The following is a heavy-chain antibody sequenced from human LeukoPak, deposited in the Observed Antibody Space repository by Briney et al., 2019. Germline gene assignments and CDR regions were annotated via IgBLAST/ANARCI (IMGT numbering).Heavy chain of an antibody. CDR2: INPSGGST. J-gene: IGHJ4*02. D-gene: IGHD2-21*01. CDR3: AREDWRSDFDS. Sequence: ASVKVSCKASGYTFTSYYMHWVRQAPGQGLEWMGIINPSGGSTSYAQKFQGRVTMTRDTSTSTVYMERGSLRSEDTAVFYCAREDWRSDFDSWGQGTLVTVSS. CDR1: GYTFTSYY. V-gene: IGHV1-46*01.